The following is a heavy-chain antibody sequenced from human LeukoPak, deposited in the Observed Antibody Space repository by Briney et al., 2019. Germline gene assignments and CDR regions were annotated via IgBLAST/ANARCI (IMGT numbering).Heavy chain of an antibody. CDR2: IYPVDSDT. Sequence: NHGESLKISCKGSGYSFTSYWIGWVRQMPGKGLEWMGIIYPVDSDTRYSPSFQGDVTISADKSISTGYRQWSSLKASDTAMYYCARHQGRSYCGGDCCCLDFDYWGQGTLVTVSS. J-gene: IGHJ4*02. D-gene: IGHD2-21*01. CDR1: GYSFTSYW. CDR3: ARHQGRSYCGGDCCCLDFDY. V-gene: IGHV5-51*01.